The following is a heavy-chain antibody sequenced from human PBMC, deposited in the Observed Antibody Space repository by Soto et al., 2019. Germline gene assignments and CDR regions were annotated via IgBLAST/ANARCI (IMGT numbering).Heavy chain of an antibody. J-gene: IGHJ4*02. CDR2: IYYSGST. CDR3: ARLRRGVAVAHFDY. CDR1: GGSISSSSYY. D-gene: IGHD6-19*01. V-gene: IGHV4-39*01. Sequence: QLQLQESGPGLVKPSETLSLTCTVSGGSISSSSYYWGWIRQPPGKGLEWIGSIYYSGSTYYNPSLKSRVTISVDTSTNQFSLKLSSVTAADTAVYYCARLRRGVAVAHFDYWGQGTLVTVSS.